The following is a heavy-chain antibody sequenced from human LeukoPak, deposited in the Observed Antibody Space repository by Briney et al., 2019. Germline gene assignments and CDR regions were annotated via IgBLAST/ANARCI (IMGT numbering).Heavy chain of an antibody. CDR3: ARVGQWLSPVDAFDI. V-gene: IGHV4-39*01. CDR1: GGSISSSSYY. Sequence: PSETLSLTCTVSGGSISSSSYYWGWIRQPPGKGLEWIGSIYYSGSTYYNPSLKSRVTISVDTSKNQFSLKLSSVTAADTAVYYCARVGQWLSPVDAFDIWGQGTMVTVSS. D-gene: IGHD6-19*01. J-gene: IGHJ3*02. CDR2: IYYSGST.